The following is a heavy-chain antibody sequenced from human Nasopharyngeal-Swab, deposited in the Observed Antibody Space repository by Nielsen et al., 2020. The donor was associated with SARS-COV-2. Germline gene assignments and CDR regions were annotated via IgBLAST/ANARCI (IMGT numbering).Heavy chain of an antibody. CDR1: GFTFSNYA. CDR2: ISYDGSLK. V-gene: IGHV3-30-3*01. D-gene: IGHD3-16*01. CDR3: ATEGGSTDFNY. Sequence: GGSLRLSCAASGFTFSNYALHWVRQAPGKGLEWVAVISYDGSLKYYANSVKGRFSISRDNSRNTLYLQMNSLRTDDTGVFYCATEGGSTDFNYWGRGTLVTVSS. J-gene: IGHJ4*02.